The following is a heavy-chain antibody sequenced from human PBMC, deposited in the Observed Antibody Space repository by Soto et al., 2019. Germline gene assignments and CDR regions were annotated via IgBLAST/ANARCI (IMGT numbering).Heavy chain of an antibody. CDR1: GFTFRSYW. CDR3: TRSDYYGSGSYIYYCGMDV. Sequence: EVQLVESGGGLVQPGGSLRLSCAASGFTFRSYWVHWVRQVPGKGLVWVSRISNDGSSTSYADSVKGRFTISRDNAKNTLCLQMHGLRAEETAVYYCTRSDYYGSGSYIYYCGMDVWGQGTTVTVSS. V-gene: IGHV3-74*01. D-gene: IGHD3-10*01. CDR2: ISNDGSST. J-gene: IGHJ6*02.